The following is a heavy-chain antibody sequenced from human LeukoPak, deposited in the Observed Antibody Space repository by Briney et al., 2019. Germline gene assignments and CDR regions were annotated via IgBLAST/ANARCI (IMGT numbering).Heavy chain of an antibody. J-gene: IGHJ4*02. V-gene: IGHV4-59*01. CDR1: GFTFSSYA. Sequence: GSLRLSCAASGFTFSSYAMSWVRQAPGKGLEWIGYIYYSGSTNYNPSLKSRVTISVDTSKNQFSLKLSSVTAADTAVYYCARGITYYYGSGSYPIFDYWGQGTLVTVSS. CDR2: IYYSGST. D-gene: IGHD3-10*01. CDR3: ARGITYYYGSGSYPIFDY.